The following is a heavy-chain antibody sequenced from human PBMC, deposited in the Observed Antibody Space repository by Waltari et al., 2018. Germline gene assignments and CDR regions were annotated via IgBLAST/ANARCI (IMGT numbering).Heavy chain of an antibody. Sequence: EVQLLESGGGLVQPGGSLRLSCAASGFTFSSYAMSWVRQAPGKGLEWVSAISGSGGSTYYADAVKGRFTISRDNSKNTLYLQMNSLRAEDTAVYYCAKSGYGDYALDYWGQGTLVTVSS. CDR3: AKSGYGDYALDY. J-gene: IGHJ4*02. CDR1: GFTFSSYA. D-gene: IGHD4-17*01. V-gene: IGHV3-23*01. CDR2: ISGSGGST.